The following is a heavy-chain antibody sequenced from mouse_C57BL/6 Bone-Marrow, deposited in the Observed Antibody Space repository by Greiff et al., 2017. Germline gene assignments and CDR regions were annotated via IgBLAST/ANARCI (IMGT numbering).Heavy chain of an antibody. V-gene: IGHV1-81*01. CDR1: GYTFTSYG. CDR3: ARAGTDAMDY. CDR2: IYPRSGNT. D-gene: IGHD3-3*01. J-gene: IGHJ4*01. Sequence: VHLVESGAELARPGASVKLSCKASGYTFTSYGISWVKQRTGQGLEWIGEIYPRSGNTYYNEKFKGKATLTADKSSSTAYMGLRSLTSEDSAVYYCARAGTDAMDYWSQGTSVTVSS.